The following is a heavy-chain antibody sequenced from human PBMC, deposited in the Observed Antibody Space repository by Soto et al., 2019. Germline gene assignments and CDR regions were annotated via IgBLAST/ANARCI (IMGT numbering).Heavy chain of an antibody. CDR2: ISGSGGTT. CDR3: TKHPDYYYYYMVV. V-gene: IGHV3-23*01. Sequence: GGSLSLSCAASGFTFSSYSMSWVRQAPGKGLEWVSGISGSGGTTYYADSVKGRFTISRDNSKNTLYLKMNSLRADDRAVYYCTKHPDYYYYYMVVWGKGTTVTVSS. J-gene: IGHJ6*03. CDR1: GFTFSSYS.